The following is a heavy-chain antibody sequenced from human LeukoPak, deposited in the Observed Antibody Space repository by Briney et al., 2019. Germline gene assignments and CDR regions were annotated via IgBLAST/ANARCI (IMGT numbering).Heavy chain of an antibody. CDR2: ISYDGSNK. CDR1: GFTFSSYG. Sequence: GGSLRLSCAASGFTFSSYGMHWVRQAPGKGLEWVAVISYDGSNKYYADSVKGRFTISRDNSKNTLYLQMNSLRAEDTAVYYCARAGRGLLWFGELEDWFDPWGQGTLVTVSS. V-gene: IGHV3-30*03. J-gene: IGHJ5*02. CDR3: ARAGRGLLWFGELEDWFDP. D-gene: IGHD3-10*01.